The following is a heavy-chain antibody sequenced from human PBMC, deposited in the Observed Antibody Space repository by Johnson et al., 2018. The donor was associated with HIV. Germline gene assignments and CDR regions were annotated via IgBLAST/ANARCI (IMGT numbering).Heavy chain of an antibody. Sequence: EKLVESGGGLVQPGGSLRLSCAASGFTFSSYAMSWVRQAPGKGLEWVSGISGSGDSTYYTDSVKGRFTISRDNAKNSLSLQMNSLRAEDTAVYYCARAPEVRGVDAFDVWGQGTVVTVSS. CDR2: ISGSGDST. CDR1: GFTFSSYA. CDR3: ARAPEVRGVDAFDV. D-gene: IGHD3-10*01. J-gene: IGHJ3*01. V-gene: IGHV3-23*04.